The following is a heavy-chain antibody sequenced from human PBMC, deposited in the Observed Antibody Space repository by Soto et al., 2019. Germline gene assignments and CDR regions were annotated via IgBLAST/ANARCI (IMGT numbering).Heavy chain of an antibody. CDR2: ISAYNGNT. CDR1: GYTFTSYG. CDR3: ARDVPQCLVDDYYYGMDV. Sequence: ASVKVSCKASGYTFTSYGISWVRQAPGQGLEWMGWISAYNGNTNYAQKLQGRVTMTTDTSTSTAYMELRSLRSDDTAVYYCARDVPQCLVDDYYYGMDVWGQGTTVTVSS. D-gene: IGHD6-19*01. J-gene: IGHJ6*02. V-gene: IGHV1-18*01.